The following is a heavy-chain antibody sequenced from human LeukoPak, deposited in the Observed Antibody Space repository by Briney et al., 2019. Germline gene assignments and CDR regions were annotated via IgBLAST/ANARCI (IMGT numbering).Heavy chain of an antibody. D-gene: IGHD1-26*01. Sequence: GGSLRLSCAASGFTFSSYEMNWVRQAPGKGLEWVSYISSSGSTIYYADSVKGRFTISRDNAKNSLYLQMNSLRAEDTAVYYCAREGLSGSYPFDYWGQGTLVTVSS. CDR2: ISSSGSTI. CDR3: AREGLSGSYPFDY. V-gene: IGHV3-48*03. J-gene: IGHJ4*02. CDR1: GFTFSSYE.